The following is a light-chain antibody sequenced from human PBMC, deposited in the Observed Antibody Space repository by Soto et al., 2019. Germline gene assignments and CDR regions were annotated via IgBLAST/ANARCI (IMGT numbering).Light chain of an antibody. J-gene: IGKJ4*01. V-gene: IGKV3-11*01. CDR3: QQRTNWPLT. CDR1: QSVGSS. Sequence: EILLTQSPATLSLSPGERATLSCRASQSVGSSLAWYQQKPGQAPRLLIYDASTRATGIPARFSGSGSGTDFPLTISSLEPEDFAVYYCQQRTNWPLTFGGGTKVEIK. CDR2: DAS.